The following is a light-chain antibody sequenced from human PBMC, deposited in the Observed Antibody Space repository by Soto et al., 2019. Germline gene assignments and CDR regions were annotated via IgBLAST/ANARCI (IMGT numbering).Light chain of an antibody. CDR1: QSVNTN. J-gene: IGKJ4*01. CDR2: GAS. Sequence: EIVMTQSPATLSVSPGERVTLSCRASQSVNTNLAWYQQRPGQVPRLLIYGASTRATGVPPTFSGSGSGTEFSLTITSLQSEDFATYYCQQYNNWPLTFGGGTRVEIK. V-gene: IGKV3-15*01. CDR3: QQYNNWPLT.